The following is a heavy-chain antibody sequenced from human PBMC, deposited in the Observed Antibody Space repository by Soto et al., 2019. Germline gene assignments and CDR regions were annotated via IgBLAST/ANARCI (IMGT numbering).Heavy chain of an antibody. J-gene: IGHJ4*02. V-gene: IGHV3-30-3*01. CDR2: ISYDGSNK. CDR3: ARAAGGY. Sequence: QVQLVESGGGVVQPGRSLRLSCAASGFTFSSYAMHWVRQAPGKGLEWVAVISYDGSNKYYADSVKGRFTISRDNSKNTLYLQMNSLRAEDTAVYYCARAAGGYWGQGTLVTVSS. D-gene: IGHD6-13*01. CDR1: GFTFSSYA.